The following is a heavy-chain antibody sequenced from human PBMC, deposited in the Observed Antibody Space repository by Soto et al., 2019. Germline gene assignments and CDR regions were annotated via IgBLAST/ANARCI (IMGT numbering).Heavy chain of an antibody. V-gene: IGHV2-70*04. J-gene: IGHJ5*02. CDR3: AKTGTDGSWFDP. CDR2: IDWDDDK. D-gene: IGHD1-1*01. Sequence: SGPTLVNPTQTLTLTCTFSGFSLSTSGMRVSWIRQPPGKALQWLARIDWDDDKFYTTSLRTRLTISKDTSKNQVVLTITNMDPVDTATYYCAKTGTDGSWFDPWGQGTRVTVSS. CDR1: GFSLSTSGMR.